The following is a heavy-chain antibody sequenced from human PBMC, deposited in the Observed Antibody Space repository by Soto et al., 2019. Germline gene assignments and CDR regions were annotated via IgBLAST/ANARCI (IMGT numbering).Heavy chain of an antibody. J-gene: IGHJ5*02. CDR1: GYTFTSYA. Sequence: GASVKVSCKASGYTFTSYAMHWVRQAPGQRLEWMGWINAGNGNTKYSQKFQGRVTITRDTSASTAYMELSSLRSEDTAVYYCARDYYYGSGRFNWFAPWGQGTLVTVSS. V-gene: IGHV1-3*01. CDR2: INAGNGNT. CDR3: ARDYYYGSGRFNWFAP. D-gene: IGHD3-10*01.